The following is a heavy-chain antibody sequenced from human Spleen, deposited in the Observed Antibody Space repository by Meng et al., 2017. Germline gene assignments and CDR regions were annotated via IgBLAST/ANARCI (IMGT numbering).Heavy chain of an antibody. CDR2: IKQDGSEK. Sequence: GGSLRLSCAASGFTFSSYWMSWVRQAPGKGLEWVANIKQDGSEKYYVDSVKGRFTISRDNAKNSLYLQMNSLRAEDTAVYYCARDPGPMVRGLRDYYYYGMDVWGQGTTVTVSS. CDR1: GFTFSSYW. D-gene: IGHD3-10*01. J-gene: IGHJ6*02. V-gene: IGHV3-7*01. CDR3: ARDPGPMVRGLRDYYYYGMDV.